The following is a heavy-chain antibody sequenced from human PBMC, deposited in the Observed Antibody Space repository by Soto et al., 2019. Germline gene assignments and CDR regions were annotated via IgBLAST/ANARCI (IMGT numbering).Heavy chain of an antibody. CDR1: GYTFTSYY. D-gene: IGHD3-9*01. Sequence: ASVKVSCKASGYTFTSYYMHWVRQAPGQGLEWMGIINPSGGSTSYAQKFQGRVTMTRDTSTSTVYMELSSLRSEDTAVYYCARGSLNYDILTGYCPYWGQGTLVTVSS. V-gene: IGHV1-46*01. CDR2: INPSGGST. J-gene: IGHJ4*02. CDR3: ARGSLNYDILTGYCPY.